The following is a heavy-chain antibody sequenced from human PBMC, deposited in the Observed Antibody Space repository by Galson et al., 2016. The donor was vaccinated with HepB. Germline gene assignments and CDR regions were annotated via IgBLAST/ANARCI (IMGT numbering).Heavy chain of an antibody. D-gene: IGHD3-3*01. CDR1: GYIFSNFP. Sequence: SVKVSCKASGYIFSNFPMHWVRQAPGQRLEWTGWINGGNGDTRYSQKFQGRITITRDTSATTVYLELSSLTSEDTAVYYCARAPGRRTVRRKGLRLKEEWGESTPINRFDPWGQGTLVTVSS. J-gene: IGHJ5*02. CDR2: INGGNGDT. CDR3: ARAPGRRTVRRKGLRLKEEWGESTPINRFDP. V-gene: IGHV1-3*01.